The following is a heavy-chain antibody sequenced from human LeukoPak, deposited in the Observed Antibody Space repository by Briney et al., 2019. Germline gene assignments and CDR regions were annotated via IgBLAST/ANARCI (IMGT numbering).Heavy chain of an antibody. CDR1: GFTVSSNY. V-gene: IGHV3-53*01. CDR2: IYSGGST. Sequence: GGSLRLSCAASGFTVSSNYMSWVRQAPGKGLEWVSVIYSGGSTYYADSVKGRFTISRDNAKNTLYLQMNSLRAEDTAVYYCARDLGGSYRGEFDYWGQGTLVTVSS. CDR3: ARDLGGSYRGEFDY. D-gene: IGHD1-26*01. J-gene: IGHJ4*02.